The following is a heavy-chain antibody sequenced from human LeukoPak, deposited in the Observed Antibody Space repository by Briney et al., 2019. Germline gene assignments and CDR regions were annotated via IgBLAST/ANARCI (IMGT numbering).Heavy chain of an antibody. CDR1: GGSISSYY. J-gene: IGHJ5*02. Sequence: SETLSLTCTVSGGSISSYYWSWIRQPAGKGLEWIGRIYTSGSTNYNPSLKSRVTISVDTSKNQFSLKLSSVTAADTAVYYCARAQYSSSTNWFDPWGQGTLVTVSS. D-gene: IGHD6-13*01. CDR2: IYTSGST. V-gene: IGHV4-4*07. CDR3: ARAQYSSSTNWFDP.